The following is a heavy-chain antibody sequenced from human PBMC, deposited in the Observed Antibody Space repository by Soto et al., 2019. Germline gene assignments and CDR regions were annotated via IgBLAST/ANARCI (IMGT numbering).Heavy chain of an antibody. V-gene: IGHV3-23*01. CDR2: ISGSGGST. D-gene: IGHD2-8*02. CDR1: GFTFSSYA. CDR3: AIQRQEYWFDC. J-gene: IGHJ4*02. Sequence: EVQLLESGGGLVQPGGSLRLSCAASGFTFSSYAMSWVRQAPGKGLEWVSSISGSGGSTYYADSVKGRVTISRDNSKNTVYLQMNSLRADDTAVYDCAIQRQEYWFDCWGPGTLVNGFS.